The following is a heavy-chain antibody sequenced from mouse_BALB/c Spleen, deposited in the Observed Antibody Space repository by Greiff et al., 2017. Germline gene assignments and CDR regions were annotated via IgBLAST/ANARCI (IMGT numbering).Heavy chain of an antibody. D-gene: IGHD2-3*01. V-gene: IGHV2-2*02. CDR2: IWSGGST. CDR1: GFSLTSYG. J-gene: IGHJ4*01. Sequence: QVQLKESGPGLVQPSQSLSITCTVSGFSLTSYGVHWVRQSPGKGLEWLGVIWSGGSTDYNAAFISRLSISKDNSKSQVFFKMNSLQANDTAIYYCATIYDGYAMDYWGQGTSVTVSS. CDR3: ATIYDGYAMDY.